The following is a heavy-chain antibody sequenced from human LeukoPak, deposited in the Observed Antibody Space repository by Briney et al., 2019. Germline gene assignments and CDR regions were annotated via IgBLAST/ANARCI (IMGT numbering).Heavy chain of an antibody. V-gene: IGHV4-59*04. CDR2: IYYSGST. CDR3: ARHVHSSVGVYYFDY. D-gene: IGHD3-22*01. J-gene: IGHJ4*02. Sequence: SETLSLTCTVSGGSISGFYWSWIRQPPGKGLEYIGYIYYSGSTYYNPSLKSRVTISVDTSKNQFSLKLSSVTAADTAVYYCARHVHSSVGVYYFDYWGQGTLVTVSS. CDR1: GGSISGFY.